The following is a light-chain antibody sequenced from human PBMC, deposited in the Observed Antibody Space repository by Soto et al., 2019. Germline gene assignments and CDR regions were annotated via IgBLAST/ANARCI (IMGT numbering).Light chain of an antibody. V-gene: IGKV1-9*01. CDR3: QQLNSYPIT. CDR1: QGISSY. J-gene: IGKJ5*01. Sequence: DIQLTQSPSFLSASVGDRVTITCRASQGISSYLAWYQQKPGKPPKLLIYVASTLQRGVPSRFSGSGSGTDFTLTISSLQPEDFATYYCQQLNSYPITFGQGTRLDI. CDR2: VAS.